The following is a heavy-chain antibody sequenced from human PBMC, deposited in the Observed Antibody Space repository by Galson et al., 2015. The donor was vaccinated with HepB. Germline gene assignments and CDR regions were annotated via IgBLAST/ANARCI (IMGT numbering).Heavy chain of an antibody. CDR1: GFTVSSNY. V-gene: IGHV3-53*04. CDR3: ARGGVRGVILLDY. D-gene: IGHD3-10*01. Sequence: SLRLSCAASGFTVSSNYMSWVRQAPGKGLEWVSVIYSGGSTYYADSVKGRFTISRHNSKNTLYLQMNSLRAEDTAVYYCARGGVRGVILLDYWGQGTLVTVSS. CDR2: IYSGGST. J-gene: IGHJ4*02.